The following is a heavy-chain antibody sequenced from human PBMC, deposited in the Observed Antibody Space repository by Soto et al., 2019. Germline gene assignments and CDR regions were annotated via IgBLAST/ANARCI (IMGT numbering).Heavy chain of an antibody. V-gene: IGHV3-23*01. CDR3: AKLPNVWFGEFKWYFDL. CDR2: ISGSGGST. D-gene: IGHD3-10*01. CDR1: GFTFSSYA. Sequence: GGSLRLSCAASGFTFSSYAMSWVRQAPGKGLEWVSAISGSGGSTYYADSVKGRFTISRDNSKNTLYLQMNSLRAEDTAVYYCAKLPNVWFGEFKWYFDLWGRGTLVTVSS. J-gene: IGHJ2*01.